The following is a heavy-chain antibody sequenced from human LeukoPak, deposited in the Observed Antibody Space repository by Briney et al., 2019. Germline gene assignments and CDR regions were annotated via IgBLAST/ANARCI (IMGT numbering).Heavy chain of an antibody. CDR1: GFTFSASW. D-gene: IGHD1-26*01. Sequence: GGSLRLTCVASGFTFSASWVTWVRQAPGKGLEWVANIDKHGSGKYYVDSVKGRFAISRDYAINSVFLQMDSLRAEDTSVYYCARDAGWGYYDLWGQGTPVTVSS. CDR3: ARDAGWGYYDL. CDR2: IDKHGSGK. J-gene: IGHJ4*02. V-gene: IGHV3-7*03.